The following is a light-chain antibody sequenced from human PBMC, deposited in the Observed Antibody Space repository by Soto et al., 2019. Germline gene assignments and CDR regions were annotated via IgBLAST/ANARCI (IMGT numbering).Light chain of an antibody. CDR3: ETWDSNVV. Sequence: QLVLTQSSSASASLGSSVKLTCTLSSGHSSYIIAWHQQQPGKAPRYLMKLEGSGSYNKGSGVPDRFSGSSSGADRYLTISNLQSEDEADYYCETWDSNVVFGGGTQLTV. J-gene: IGLJ2*01. CDR1: SGHSSYI. CDR2: LEGSGSY. V-gene: IGLV4-60*03.